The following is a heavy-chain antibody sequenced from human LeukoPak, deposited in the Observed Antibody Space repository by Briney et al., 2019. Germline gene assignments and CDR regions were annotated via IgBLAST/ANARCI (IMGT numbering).Heavy chain of an antibody. D-gene: IGHD3-16*01. CDR1: GFTFDDYA. CDR3: AKEESGFGD. CDR2: ISWNSGSI. Sequence: GGSLRLSCAASGFTFDDYAMHWVRQAPGKGLEWVSRISWNSGSIGYADSVKGRFTISRDNAKNSLYLQMNSLGAEDTALYYCAKEESGFGDWGQGTLVTVSS. J-gene: IGHJ4*02. V-gene: IGHV3-9*01.